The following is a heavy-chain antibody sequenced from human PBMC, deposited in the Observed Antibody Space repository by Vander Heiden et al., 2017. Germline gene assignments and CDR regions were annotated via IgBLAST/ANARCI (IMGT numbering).Heavy chain of an antibody. CDR1: GGSISSGDYY. CDR3: ARVSGITIFGVVIIGEYYFDY. D-gene: IGHD3-3*01. V-gene: IGHV4-30-4*01. Sequence: SGGSISSGDYYWSWIRQPPGKGLEWIGCIYYSGSSSYNPSLKNRVTISVDTSKNQFSLKLSSVTAADTAVYYCARVSGITIFGVVIIGEYYFDYWCQGTLVTVSS. J-gene: IGHJ4*02. CDR2: IYYSGSS.